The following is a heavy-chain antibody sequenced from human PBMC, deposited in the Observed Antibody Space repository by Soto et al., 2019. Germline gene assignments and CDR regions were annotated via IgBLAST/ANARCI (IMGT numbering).Heavy chain of an antibody. CDR2: ISWNSGSI. CDR1: VFTFDYYA. CDR3: AKSEYGMDV. V-gene: IGHV3-9*01. Sequence: GGSLRLCCAASVFTFDYYAMHWVRQAPGKGLEWVSGISWNSGSIGYADSVKGRFTISRDNAKNSLYLQMNSLRAEDTALYYCAKSEYGMDVWGQGTTVTVSS. J-gene: IGHJ6*02.